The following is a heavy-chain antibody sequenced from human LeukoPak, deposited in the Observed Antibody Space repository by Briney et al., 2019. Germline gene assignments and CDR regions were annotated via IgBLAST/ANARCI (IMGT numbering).Heavy chain of an antibody. D-gene: IGHD3-3*01. CDR2: IKSKTDGGTT. Sequence: PGGSLRLSCAASGFTFRNAGMSWVRQAPGKGLEWVGRIKSKTDGGTTDYAAPVKGRFTISRDDSKNTLYLQMNSLKTEDTAVYYCAKARYDTIFGVVTPAFDIWGQGTMVTVSS. V-gene: IGHV3-15*01. CDR1: GFTFRNAG. J-gene: IGHJ3*02. CDR3: AKARYDTIFGVVTPAFDI.